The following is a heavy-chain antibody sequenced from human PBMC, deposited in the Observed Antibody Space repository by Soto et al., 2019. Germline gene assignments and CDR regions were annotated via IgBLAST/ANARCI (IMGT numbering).Heavy chain of an antibody. Sequence: QVQLVQSEAEVRKPGASVKVSCKASGYSFTTHGISWVRRAPGHGLEWMGWISAYNGDTHYVQRFQGRLTMTTDTCTSTAYMELRSLTSDDTAVYYCARDPPFSGILRGTPLMDVWGQGTTVTVSS. CDR3: ARDPPFSGILRGTPLMDV. CDR2: ISAYNGDT. V-gene: IGHV1-18*04. J-gene: IGHJ6*02. D-gene: IGHD4-17*01. CDR1: GYSFTTHG.